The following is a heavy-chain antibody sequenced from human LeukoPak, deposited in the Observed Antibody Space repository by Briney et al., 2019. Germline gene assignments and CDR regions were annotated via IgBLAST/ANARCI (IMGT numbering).Heavy chain of an antibody. Sequence: GGSLRLSCAASGFNFSSYGMHWVRQAPGKGLEWVTSIWFDGSNIHYADSVKGRVIISRDNSKSALYLQTNSLRAEDMAIYYCARDSLPMAVTGPFDHWGQGALVTVSS. J-gene: IGHJ4*02. CDR2: IWFDGSNI. CDR3: ARDSLPMAVTGPFDH. CDR1: GFNFSSYG. D-gene: IGHD6-19*01. V-gene: IGHV3-33*01.